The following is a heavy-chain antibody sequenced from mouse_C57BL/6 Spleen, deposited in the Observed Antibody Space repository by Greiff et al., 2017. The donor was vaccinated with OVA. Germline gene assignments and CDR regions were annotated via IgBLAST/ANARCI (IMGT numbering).Heavy chain of an antibody. J-gene: IGHJ2*01. D-gene: IGHD4-1*01. V-gene: IGHV5-16*01. Sequence: DVKLVESEGGLVQPGSSMKLSCTASGFTFSDYYMAWVRQVPEKGLEWVANINYDGSSTYYLDSLKSRFIISRDNAKNILYLQMSSLKSEDTATYYCARGGTGSFDYWGQGTTLTVSS. CDR2: INYDGSST. CDR1: GFTFSDYY. CDR3: ARGGTGSFDY.